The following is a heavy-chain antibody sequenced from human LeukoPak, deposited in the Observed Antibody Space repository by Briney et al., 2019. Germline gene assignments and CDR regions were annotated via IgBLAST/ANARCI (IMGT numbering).Heavy chain of an antibody. CDR1: GFTFSRSA. CDR3: AVERPDDGSGYYTLEY. V-gene: IGHV1-58*02. J-gene: IGHJ4*02. D-gene: IGHD3-22*01. Sequence: SVKVSCKASGFTFSRSAMQWVRQARGQRLEWIGWIVVGSGNANYAQKFQERVTITRDMSTSTAYMELSGLRSEDTAVYYCAVERPDDGSGYYTLEYWGQGTLVTVSS. CDR2: IVVGSGNA.